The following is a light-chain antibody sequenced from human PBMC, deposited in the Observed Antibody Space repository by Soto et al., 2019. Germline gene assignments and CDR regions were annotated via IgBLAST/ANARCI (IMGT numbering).Light chain of an antibody. V-gene: IGKV1-6*01. CDR3: LQDRNYPRT. J-gene: IGKJ1*01. CDR2: GAS. CDR1: QDIRNE. Sequence: AIQMTQSPSSLSASVGDRVTITCRASQDIRNELGWYQQRPGKAPKALIYGASNLQSGVPSRFSGSGFGADFPRTISSLQHEYFANYYSLQDRNYPRTLGQGTKVESK.